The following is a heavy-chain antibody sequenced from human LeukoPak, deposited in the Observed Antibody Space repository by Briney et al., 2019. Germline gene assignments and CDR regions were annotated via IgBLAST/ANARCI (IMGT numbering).Heavy chain of an antibody. CDR1: GSSFTNYW. J-gene: IGHJ4*02. CDR3: ARLPYSNNWHYFDF. V-gene: IGHV5-51*01. Sequence: GESLKISCKGSGSSFTNYWIGWVRQMPGKGLESMGIIFPGDSDVSYRPSFQGQVTISVDKSITTAYLHWSSLKASGTAIYYCARLPYSNNWHYFDFWGQGTLVTVSS. D-gene: IGHD6-13*01. CDR2: IFPGDSDV.